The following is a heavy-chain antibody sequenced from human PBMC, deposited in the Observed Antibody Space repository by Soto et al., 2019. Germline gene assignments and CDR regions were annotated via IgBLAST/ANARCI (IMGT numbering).Heavy chain of an antibody. CDR3: ARGRYCLTGRCFPNWFDS. CDR1: GDSISTVDYF. J-gene: IGHJ5*01. Sequence: SETLSLTCSVSGDSISTVDYFWAWIRQPPGQALEYIGYIYKRTTTYYNPSFESRVAISLDTSKSQFSLNVTSVTAADTAVYFCARGRYCLTGRCFPNWFDSWGQGTLVTV. CDR2: IYKRTTT. D-gene: IGHD2-15*01. V-gene: IGHV4-30-4*01.